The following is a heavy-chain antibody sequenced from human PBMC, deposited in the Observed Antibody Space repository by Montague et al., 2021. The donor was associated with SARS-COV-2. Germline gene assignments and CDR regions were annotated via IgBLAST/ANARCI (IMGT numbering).Heavy chain of an antibody. CDR2: IYNGDST. Sequence: SLILSCEAFGLTVSSNYMSWVLQAPGKGLECASVIYNGDSTYYAYSVQGLFTITRDNPKNTLYLQMNSLRAEDTAVYFCARDQRRYDSGSYYGPHYYYYGMDVWGQGTTVTDSS. V-gene: IGHV3-66*02. CDR3: ARDQRRYDSGSYYGPHYYYYGMDV. CDR1: GLTVSSNY. J-gene: IGHJ6*02. D-gene: IGHD3-10*01.